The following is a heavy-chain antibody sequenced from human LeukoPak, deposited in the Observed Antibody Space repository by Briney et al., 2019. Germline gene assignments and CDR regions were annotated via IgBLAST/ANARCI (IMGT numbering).Heavy chain of an antibody. Sequence: GGSLRLSCAASGFTFSSYGMHWVRQAPGKGLEWVAVISYGGSNKYYADSEKGRFTISRDNSKNTLYLQMNSLRAEDTAVYYCAKDTQLWFGELGPGWYGMDVWGQGTTVTVSS. J-gene: IGHJ6*02. CDR2: ISYGGSNK. CDR1: GFTFSSYG. V-gene: IGHV3-30*18. D-gene: IGHD3-10*01. CDR3: AKDTQLWFGELGPGWYGMDV.